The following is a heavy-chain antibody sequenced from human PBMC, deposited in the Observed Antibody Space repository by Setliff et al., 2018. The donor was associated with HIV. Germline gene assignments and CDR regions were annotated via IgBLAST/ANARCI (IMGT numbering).Heavy chain of an antibody. J-gene: IGHJ4*02. CDR3: ARGVNFDY. D-gene: IGHD3-3*01. V-gene: IGHV4-59*01. CDR2: IYIYNSGST. Sequence: PSETLSLTCSVSGGSFSGYYWSWIRQPPGKGLEWIGYIYIYNSGSTNYNPSLTSRVTISVDTSRNRFSLKLTSVTAADTAIYYCARGVNFDYWGQGTQVTAPQ. CDR1: GGSFSGYY.